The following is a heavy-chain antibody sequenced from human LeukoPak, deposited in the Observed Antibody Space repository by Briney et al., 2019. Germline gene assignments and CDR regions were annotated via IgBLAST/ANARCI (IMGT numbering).Heavy chain of an antibody. CDR1: GFTFGIYA. J-gene: IGHJ3*02. Sequence: PGGSLRLSCAASGFTFGIYAMSWVRQAPGKGLEWVSSISSSSSYIYYADSVKGRFTISRDNAKNSLYLQMNSLRAEDTAVYYCARETSSPGAFDIWGQGTMVTVSS. CDR2: ISSSSSYI. V-gene: IGHV3-21*01. CDR3: ARETSSPGAFDI.